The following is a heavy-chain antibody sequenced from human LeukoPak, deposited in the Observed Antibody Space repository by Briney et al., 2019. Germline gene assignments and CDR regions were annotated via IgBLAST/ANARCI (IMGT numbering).Heavy chain of an antibody. Sequence: GESLKISCKGSGYSFTSYWISWVRQMPGKGLEWMGRIDPSDSYTNYSPSFQGHVTISADKSISTAYLQWSSLKASDTAMYFCACSYYYGSGSYYNWFDPWGQGTLVTVSS. V-gene: IGHV5-10-1*01. CDR3: ACSYYYGSGSYYNWFDP. D-gene: IGHD3-10*01. CDR2: IDPSDSYT. CDR1: GYSFTSYW. J-gene: IGHJ5*02.